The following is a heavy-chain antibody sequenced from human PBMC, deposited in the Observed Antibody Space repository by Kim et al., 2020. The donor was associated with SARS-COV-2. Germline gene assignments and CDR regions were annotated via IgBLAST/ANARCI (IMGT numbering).Heavy chain of an antibody. V-gene: IGHV3-66*01. CDR2: R. D-gene: IGHD3-10*01. Sequence: RHYADAVKGRFTISRDNSKNTLYLQMNSLRAEDTAVYYCARGVREGDFDYWGQGTLVTVSS. CDR3: ARGVREGDFDY. J-gene: IGHJ4*02.